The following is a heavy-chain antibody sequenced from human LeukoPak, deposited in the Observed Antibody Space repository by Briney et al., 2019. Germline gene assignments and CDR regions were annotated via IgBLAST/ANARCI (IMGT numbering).Heavy chain of an antibody. CDR1: GYSISSAYY. J-gene: IGHJ4*02. V-gene: IGHV4-38-2*02. CDR2: IYHSGST. Sequence: SETLSLTCIVSGYSISSAYYWGWIRQPPGKGLEWIGSIYHSGSTYYNPSLKSRVTISVDTSKNQFSLKLSSVTAADTAVYYCARQTLSTIDYWGQGTLVAVPS. CDR3: ARQTLSTIDY. D-gene: IGHD2/OR15-2a*01.